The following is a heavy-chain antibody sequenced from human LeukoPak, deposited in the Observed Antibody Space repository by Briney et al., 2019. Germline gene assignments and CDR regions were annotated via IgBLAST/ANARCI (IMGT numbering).Heavy chain of an antibody. V-gene: IGHV1-3*01. CDR1: GYTFTSYA. Sequence: SVKVSCKASGYTFTSYAMHWVRQAPGRRLEWMGWINAGNGNTKYSQKFQGRVTITRDTSASTAYMELSSLRSEDTAVYYCARGLVRGVIPDWFDPWGQGTLVTVSS. CDR3: ARGLVRGVIPDWFDP. D-gene: IGHD3-10*01. CDR2: INAGNGNT. J-gene: IGHJ5*02.